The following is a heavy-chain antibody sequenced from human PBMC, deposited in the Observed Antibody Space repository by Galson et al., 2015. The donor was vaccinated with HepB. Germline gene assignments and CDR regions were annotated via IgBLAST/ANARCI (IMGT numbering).Heavy chain of an antibody. Sequence: SLRLSCAASGFTFSSYAMSWVRQAPGKGLEWVSAISGSGGSTYYADSVKGRFTISRDNSKNTLYLQMNSLRAEDTAVYYCTTDSTMVRGAYFVRNNDAFDIWGQGPMVTVSS. CDR1: GFTFSSYA. CDR3: TTDSTMVRGAYFVRNNDAFDI. J-gene: IGHJ3*02. D-gene: IGHD3-10*01. V-gene: IGHV3-23*01. CDR2: ISGSGGST.